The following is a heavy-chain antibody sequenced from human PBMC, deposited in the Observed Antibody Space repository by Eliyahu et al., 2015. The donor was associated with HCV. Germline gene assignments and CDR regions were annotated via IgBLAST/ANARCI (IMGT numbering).Heavy chain of an antibody. CDR2: ISKTGGTT. V-gene: IGHV3-23*01. CDR1: GFSFSTFE. Sequence: EVQLLESGGGLEQPGGSLRLSCAASGFSFSTFEMGLGRQAPGEGLEGGSFISKTGGTTNYADSVRGRFTVSRDNSKNTLHLHMSSLRAEDTAVYHCVKGGWLDWWGQGAQVTVSS. J-gene: IGHJ4*02. CDR3: VKGGWLDW.